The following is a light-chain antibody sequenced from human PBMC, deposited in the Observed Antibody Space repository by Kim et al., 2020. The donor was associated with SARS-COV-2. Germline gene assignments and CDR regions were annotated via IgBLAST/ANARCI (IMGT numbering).Light chain of an antibody. J-gene: IGKJ2*01. CDR1: QSVSSW. Sequence: DIQMTQSPSTLSASVGDRVTITCRASQSVSSWLAWYQQKPGKAPKLLIYKASTLEGGVQSRFSGRGSGEEFTLTINSLQPDDFATYSCQQYDSYPYTLSQGTKLDI. V-gene: IGKV1-5*03. CDR3: QQYDSYPYT. CDR2: KAS.